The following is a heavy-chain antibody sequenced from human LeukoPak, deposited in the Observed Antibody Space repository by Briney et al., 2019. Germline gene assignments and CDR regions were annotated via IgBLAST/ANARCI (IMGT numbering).Heavy chain of an antibody. J-gene: IGHJ4*02. CDR1: GFTFSSYS. Sequence: KPGGSLRLSCAASGFTFSSYSMNWVRQAPGKGLEWVSSISSSSSYIYYADSVKGRFTISRDTAKNTLYLQMNSLRVDDTAVCYCGILTLSPGWGQGTLVTVSS. CDR3: GILTLSPG. V-gene: IGHV3-21*01. D-gene: IGHD1-14*01. CDR2: ISSSSSYI.